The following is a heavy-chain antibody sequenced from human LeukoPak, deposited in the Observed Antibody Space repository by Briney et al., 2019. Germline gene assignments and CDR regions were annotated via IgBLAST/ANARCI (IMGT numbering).Heavy chain of an antibody. J-gene: IGHJ4*02. CDR2: ISSSSSYI. CDR3: ARVKYVRGVTQYYFDY. Sequence: GGSPRLSCAASGFTFSSYSMNWVRQAPGKGLEWVSSISSSSSYIYYADSVKGRFTISRDNAKNSLYLQMNSLRAEDTAVYYCARVKYVRGVTQYYFDYWGQGTLVTVSS. V-gene: IGHV3-21*01. D-gene: IGHD3-10*01. CDR1: GFTFSSYS.